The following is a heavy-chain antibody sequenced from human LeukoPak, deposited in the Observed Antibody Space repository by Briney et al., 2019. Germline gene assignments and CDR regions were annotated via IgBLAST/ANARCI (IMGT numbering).Heavy chain of an antibody. D-gene: IGHD4-23*01. V-gene: IGHV3-49*03. J-gene: IGHJ4*02. CDR3: STNYGGNSAFDY. Sequence: GGSLRLSCTASGFTFGDYAMSWFRQAPGKGLEWVGFIRSKAYGGTTEYAASVKGRFTISRDDSKSIAYLQMNSLKTEDTAVYYCSTNYGGNSAFDYWGQGTLVTVSS. CDR2: IRSKAYGGTT. CDR1: GFTFGDYA.